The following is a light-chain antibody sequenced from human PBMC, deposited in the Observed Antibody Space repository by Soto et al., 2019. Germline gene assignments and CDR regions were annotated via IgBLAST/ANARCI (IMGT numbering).Light chain of an antibody. Sequence: DIQMTQSPSTLSASVGDRVTITCRASQSISSWLAWYQQKPGKAPKLLIYDASSLESGVPSRFSGSGTETEFTLTIRRLQPDASASCQCHQYNSYPRTFGQGTKVDIK. J-gene: IGKJ1*01. CDR2: DAS. CDR1: QSISSW. CDR3: HQYNSYPRT. V-gene: IGKV1-5*01.